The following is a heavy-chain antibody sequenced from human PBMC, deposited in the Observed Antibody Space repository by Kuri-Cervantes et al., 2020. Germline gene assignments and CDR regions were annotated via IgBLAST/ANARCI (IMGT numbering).Heavy chain of an antibody. CDR3: ATTPTRIAAAGTSEYYYYYYGMDV. V-gene: IGHV1-24*01. CDR2: FDPEDGET. CDR1: GYTLTELS. Sequence: ASVKVSCKVSGYTLTELSMHWVRQAPGKGLEWMGDFDPEDGETIYAQKFQGRVTMTEDTSTDTAYMELSSLRSEDTAVYYCATTPTRIAAAGTSEYYYYYYGMDVWGQGTTVTVSS. J-gene: IGHJ6*02. D-gene: IGHD6-13*01.